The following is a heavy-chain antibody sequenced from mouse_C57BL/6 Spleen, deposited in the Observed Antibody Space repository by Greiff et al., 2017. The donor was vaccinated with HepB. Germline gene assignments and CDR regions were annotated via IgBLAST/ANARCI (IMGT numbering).Heavy chain of an antibody. Sequence: VQLQQSGAELARPGASVKMSCKASGYTFTSYTMHWVKQRPGQGLEWIGYINPSSGYTKYNQKFKDKATLTADKSASTAYMQLSSLTSEDSAVYYCAGGLRTDPYAMDYWGQGTSVTVSS. CDR1: GYTFTSYT. J-gene: IGHJ4*01. V-gene: IGHV1-4*01. CDR3: AGGLRTDPYAMDY. D-gene: IGHD2-4*01. CDR2: INPSSGYT.